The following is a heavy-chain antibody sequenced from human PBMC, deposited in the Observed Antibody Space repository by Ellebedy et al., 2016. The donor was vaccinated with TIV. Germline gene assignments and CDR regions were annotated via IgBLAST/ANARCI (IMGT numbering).Heavy chain of an antibody. CDR3: ARTTMLRGVIISPIILFDY. Sequence: GESLKISXAASGFTFRNYWMNWVRQAPGKGLEWVANIKQDGSEKKYVDSVKGRFTIPRDNAKNSLYLQMNSLRAEDTAVYYCARTTMLRGVIISPIILFDYWGQGTLVTVSS. J-gene: IGHJ4*02. D-gene: IGHD3-10*01. CDR1: GFTFRNYW. V-gene: IGHV3-7*01. CDR2: IKQDGSEK.